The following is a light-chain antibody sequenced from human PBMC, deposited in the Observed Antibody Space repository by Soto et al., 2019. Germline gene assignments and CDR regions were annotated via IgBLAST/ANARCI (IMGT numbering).Light chain of an antibody. CDR3: CSYGGSPTYV. V-gene: IGLV2-23*02. J-gene: IGLJ1*01. Sequence: QSVLTQPASVSGSPGQSITISCTGTSSNVGSHKLVSWYQQHPGKAPKLMIFEVNKRPSGVSNRFSGSKPGNTASLTISGLKVEDEADYYCCSYGGSPTYVFGTGTKVTVL. CDR2: EVN. CDR1: SSNVGSHKL.